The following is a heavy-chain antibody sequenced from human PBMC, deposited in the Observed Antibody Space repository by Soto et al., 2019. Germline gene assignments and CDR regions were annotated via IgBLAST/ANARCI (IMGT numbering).Heavy chain of an antibody. V-gene: IGHV3-23*01. CDR3: AKVREPYSSVGMDV. J-gene: IGHJ6*02. D-gene: IGHD2-21*01. Sequence: PGGPLRLSCAASGSTFSSYAMSWVRQAPGKGLEWVSAISGSGGSTYYADSVKGRFTISRDNSKNTLYLQMNSLRAEDTAVYYCAKVREPYSSVGMDVWGQGTTVTVSS. CDR2: ISGSGGST. CDR1: GSTFSSYA.